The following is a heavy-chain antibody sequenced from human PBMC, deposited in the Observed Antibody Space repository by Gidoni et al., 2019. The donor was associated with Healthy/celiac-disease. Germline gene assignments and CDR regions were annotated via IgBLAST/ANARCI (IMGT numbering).Heavy chain of an antibody. J-gene: IGHJ4*02. V-gene: IGHV4-4*02. CDR1: GGSISSSNW. CDR2: IYHSVST. CDR3: ASRDCSSTSCPFDY. Sequence: QVQLQESGPGLVKPSGTLSLTCAVSGGSISSSNWWSWVRQPPGKGMEWIGEIYHSVSTNYNPSLKGRVTISVDKSKNQFSLKLSSVTAADTAVYYCASRDCSSTSCPFDYWGQGTLVTVSS. D-gene: IGHD2-2*01.